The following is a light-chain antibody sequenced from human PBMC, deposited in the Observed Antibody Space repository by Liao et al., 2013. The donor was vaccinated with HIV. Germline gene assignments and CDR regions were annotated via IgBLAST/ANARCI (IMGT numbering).Light chain of an antibody. CDR1: KLGDKY. CDR3: QAWDIRTGV. J-gene: IGLJ2*01. CDR2: QDT. Sequence: SYELTQPPSVSVSPGQTASITCSGDKLGDKYACWYQQKPSQSPVLVIYQDTNRPSGIPERFSGSKSGNTATLTISGTQAMDEADYYCQAWDIRTGVFGGGTKLTVL. V-gene: IGLV3-1*01.